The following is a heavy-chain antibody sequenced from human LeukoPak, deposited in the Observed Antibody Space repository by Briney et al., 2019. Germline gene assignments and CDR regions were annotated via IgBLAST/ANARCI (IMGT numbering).Heavy chain of an antibody. J-gene: IGHJ3*02. CDR3: ARYRVGYCSGGRCSFDAFDI. Sequence: SETLSLTCAVYGGSFSGYYWSWIRQPPGKGLEWIGEINHSGSTNYNPSLKSRVTISVDTSKNQFSLKLSSVTAADTAVYYCARYRVGYCSGGRCSFDAFDIWGQGTMVTVSS. V-gene: IGHV4-34*01. CDR2: INHSGST. D-gene: IGHD2-15*01. CDR1: GGSFSGYY.